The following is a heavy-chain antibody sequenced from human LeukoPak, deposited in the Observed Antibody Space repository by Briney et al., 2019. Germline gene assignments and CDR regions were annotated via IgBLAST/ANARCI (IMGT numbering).Heavy chain of an antibody. J-gene: IGHJ4*02. CDR2: INQGGSET. V-gene: IGHV3-7*01. CDR3: ATDRTVGTGDPRFDY. D-gene: IGHD4-23*01. CDR1: GFPFTNYW. Sequence: GGSLRLSCAASGFPFTNYWMNWVRQAPGKRPEWVGNINQGGSETNYVDSVKGRFSISRDNAKTSLYLQMNSLRAEDTAVYYCATDRTVGTGDPRFDYWGQGALVTVSS.